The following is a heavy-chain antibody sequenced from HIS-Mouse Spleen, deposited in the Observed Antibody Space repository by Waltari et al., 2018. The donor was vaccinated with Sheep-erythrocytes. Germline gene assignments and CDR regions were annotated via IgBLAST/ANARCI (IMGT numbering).Heavy chain of an antibody. D-gene: IGHD3-10*01. Sequence: EVQLVESGGGLVKPGGSLRLSCAASGFTFSSYSMNWVRQAPGKGLGWVSSISSSISYIYYADSVKGRFTISRDNAKNSLYLQMNSLRAEDTAVYYCARDSMGHDAFDIWGQGTMVTVSS. CDR3: ARDSMGHDAFDI. CDR2: ISSSISYI. J-gene: IGHJ3*02. CDR1: GFTFSSYS. V-gene: IGHV3-21*01.